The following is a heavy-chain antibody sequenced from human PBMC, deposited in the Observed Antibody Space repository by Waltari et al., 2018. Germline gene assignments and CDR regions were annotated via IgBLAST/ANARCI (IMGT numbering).Heavy chain of an antibody. Sequence: QVQLQQWGAGLLKPSETLSLTCAVYGGSFSGYYWSWIRQPPGKGLEWIGEINHSGSTNYNPSLKSRVTISVDTSKNQFSLKLSSVTAADTAVYYCARLYYDFWSGYPNWFDPWGQGTLVTVSS. CDR2: INHSGST. D-gene: IGHD3-3*01. V-gene: IGHV4-34*01. J-gene: IGHJ5*02. CDR3: ARLYYDFWSGYPNWFDP. CDR1: GGSFSGYY.